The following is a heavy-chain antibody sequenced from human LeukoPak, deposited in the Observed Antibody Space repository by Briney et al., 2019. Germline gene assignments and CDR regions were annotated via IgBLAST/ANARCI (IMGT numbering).Heavy chain of an antibody. CDR1: GYTFTSYD. J-gene: IGHJ4*02. CDR3: ARVGSAAATADY. V-gene: IGHV1-8*03. Sequence: ASVKVSCKASGYTFTSYDINWERRATGQGLEWMGWMNPNSGNTGYAQKFQGRVTITRNTSISTAYMELSSLRSDDTAVYFCARVGSAAATADYWGQGTLVTVSS. CDR2: MNPNSGNT. D-gene: IGHD6-25*01.